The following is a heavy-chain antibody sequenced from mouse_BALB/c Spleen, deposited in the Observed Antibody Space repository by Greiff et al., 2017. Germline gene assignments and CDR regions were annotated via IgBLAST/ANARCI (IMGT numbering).Heavy chain of an antibody. CDR2: INSNGGST. V-gene: IGHV5-6-3*01. CDR3: ARDTMITTYAMDY. CDR1: GFTFSSYG. J-gene: IGHJ4*01. Sequence: DVKLVESGGGLVQPGGSLKLSCAASGFTFSSYGMSWVRQTPDKRLELVATINSNGGSTYYPDSVKGRFTISRDNAKNTLYLQMSSLKSEDTAMYYCARDTMITTYAMDYWGQGTSVTVSS. D-gene: IGHD2-4*01.